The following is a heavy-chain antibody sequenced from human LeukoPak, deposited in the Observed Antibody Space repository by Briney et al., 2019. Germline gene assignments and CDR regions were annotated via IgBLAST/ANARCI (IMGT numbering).Heavy chain of an antibody. V-gene: IGHV4-39*01. Sequence: SETLSLTCTVSGGSVSSNSYYWGWIRQPPGKGLEWIGSIYYRGTTYYSPSLKSRVTISIDTSKNHFSLNLRSVTAADTAVYYCARHSSTVRGWFGPWGQGTLVTVSS. J-gene: IGHJ5*02. CDR2: IYYRGTT. CDR3: ARHSSTVRGWFGP. D-gene: IGHD6-13*01. CDR1: GGSVSSNSYY.